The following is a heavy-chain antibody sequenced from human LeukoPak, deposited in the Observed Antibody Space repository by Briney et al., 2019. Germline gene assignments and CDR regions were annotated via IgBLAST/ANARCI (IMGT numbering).Heavy chain of an antibody. J-gene: IGHJ5*02. CDR1: GGSMSGYY. Sequence: SETLSLTCSVSGGSMSGYYWGWIRQPPGEGLECIGYIYYTGSTDSNPSLKSRVTISVDTSKSQFSLRLYSVTAADTAVYYCARTNYYGSGSYYPDLWGQGTLVTVSS. V-gene: IGHV4-59*01. CDR3: ARTNYYGSGSYYPDL. CDR2: IYYTGST. D-gene: IGHD3-10*01.